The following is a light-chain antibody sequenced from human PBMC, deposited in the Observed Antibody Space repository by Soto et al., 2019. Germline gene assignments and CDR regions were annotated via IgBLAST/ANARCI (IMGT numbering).Light chain of an antibody. CDR3: ISYTVSRSYV. Sequence: QSVLTQPASVAGSPGQSITISCSGTSSDIGAYDHVAWFQQFPGKTPKLVIYSVSNRPSGVCYRFSGSKSGNTASLTISGLQADDEADYYCISYTVSRSYVFGPGTKVTVL. J-gene: IGLJ1*01. CDR1: SSDIGAYDH. V-gene: IGLV2-14*01. CDR2: SVS.